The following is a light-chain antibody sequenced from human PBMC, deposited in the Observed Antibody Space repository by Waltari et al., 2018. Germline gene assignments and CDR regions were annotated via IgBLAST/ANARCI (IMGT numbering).Light chain of an antibody. V-gene: IGKV3-20*01. CDR3: QHYVRLPVT. Sequence: EIVLTQSPGTLSLSPGERATLSCWASQSVGGSLAWYQQKPGQAPRLLIYGASSRATVIPDMFSGSGSGTVFSLSISRLEPEDFVVYYCQHYVRLPVTFGQGTKVEIK. CDR2: GAS. J-gene: IGKJ1*01. CDR1: QSVGGS.